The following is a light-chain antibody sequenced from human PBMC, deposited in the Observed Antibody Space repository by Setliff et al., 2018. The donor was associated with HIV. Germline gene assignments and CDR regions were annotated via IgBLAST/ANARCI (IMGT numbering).Light chain of an antibody. V-gene: IGLV2-11*01. CDR3: CSYAGTYSLV. Sequence: QSALTQPRSVSGSRGQTVTFSCTGGSSDVGGYDYVSWYQQHPGKAPKLIIYDVSKRPSGVPARFSGFKSGNTAYLTISGLQPEDEAEYYCCSYAGTYSLVFGTGTKVTVL. CDR2: DVS. J-gene: IGLJ1*01. CDR1: SSDVGGYDY.